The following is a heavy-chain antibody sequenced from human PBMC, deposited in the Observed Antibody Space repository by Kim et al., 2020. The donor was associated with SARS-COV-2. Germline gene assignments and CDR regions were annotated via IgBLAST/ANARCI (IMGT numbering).Heavy chain of an antibody. CDR3: ARHEVAVAGPFDY. Sequence: SQSFPGHVTISADKSISTAYLQWSSLKASDTAMYYCARHEVAVAGPFDYWGQGTLVTVSS. D-gene: IGHD6-19*01. J-gene: IGHJ4*02. V-gene: IGHV5-10-1*01.